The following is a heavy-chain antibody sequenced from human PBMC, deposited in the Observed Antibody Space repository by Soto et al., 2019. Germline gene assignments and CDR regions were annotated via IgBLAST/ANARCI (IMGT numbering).Heavy chain of an antibody. D-gene: IGHD3-3*02. CDR1: GFTFSRNT. Sequence: LRLSCVTSGFTFSRNTMNWVRQAPGKGLEWVASITSSGSYVYYADSVKGRFSASRDNAKNSLSPQMDSLRPDDTAIYFCVKDEGIEAMDVWGQGTTDTVSS. J-gene: IGHJ6*02. V-gene: IGHV3-21*01. CDR3: VKDEGIEAMDV. CDR2: ITSSGSYV.